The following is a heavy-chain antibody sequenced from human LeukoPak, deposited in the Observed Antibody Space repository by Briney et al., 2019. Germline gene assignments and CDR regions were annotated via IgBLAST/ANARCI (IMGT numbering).Heavy chain of an antibody. CDR1: GGSISSYY. Sequence: SETLSLTCTVSGGSISSYYWSWIRQPPGKGLEWIWYIYYSGSTNYNPSLKSRVTISVDTSKNQFSLKLSSVTAADTAVYYCARGVVPAAHFDYWGQGTLVTVSS. V-gene: IGHV4-59*01. CDR3: ARGVVPAAHFDY. J-gene: IGHJ4*02. D-gene: IGHD2-2*01. CDR2: IYYSGST.